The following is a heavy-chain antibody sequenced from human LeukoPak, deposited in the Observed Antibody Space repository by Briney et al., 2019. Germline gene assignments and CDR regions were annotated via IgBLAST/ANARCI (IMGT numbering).Heavy chain of an antibody. J-gene: IGHJ4*02. Sequence: TGGSLRLSCAASGFTFSSYAMSWVRQAPGKGLEWVSAISGSGGSTYYADSVKGRFTISRDNSKNTLYLQMNSLRAEDTAVYYCATKVGPMVRVDYWGQGTLVTVSS. CDR3: ATKVGPMVRVDY. D-gene: IGHD3-10*01. CDR1: GFTFSSYA. CDR2: ISGSGGST. V-gene: IGHV3-23*01.